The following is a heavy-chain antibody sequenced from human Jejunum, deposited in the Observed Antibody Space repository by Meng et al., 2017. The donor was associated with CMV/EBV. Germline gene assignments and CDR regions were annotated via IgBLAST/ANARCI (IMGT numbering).Heavy chain of an antibody. CDR1: GGSINNYY. J-gene: IGHJ4*02. Sequence: VQPPESGPGPVKPSETLSLTCTVSGGSINNYYWSWIRQSAGKGLEWIGRFYSSDTYNYHPSLNSRVTMSLDTSKKQFSLILSSVTAADTARYYCARGPGASTREGFDHWGLGTLVTVSS. CDR2: FYSSDTY. CDR3: ARGPGASTREGFDH. D-gene: IGHD1-26*01. V-gene: IGHV4-4*07.